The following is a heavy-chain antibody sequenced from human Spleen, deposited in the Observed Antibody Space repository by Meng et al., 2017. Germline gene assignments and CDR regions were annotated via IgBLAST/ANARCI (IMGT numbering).Heavy chain of an antibody. CDR2: SNWNGGST. D-gene: IGHD6-13*01. Sequence: GESLKISCAASGFTFDDYGMSWVRQAPGKGLEWVSGSNWNGGSTGYADSVKGRFTISRDNAKDSLYLQMNSLRVDDTAVYYCARAGYSSTWFEGWFDPWGQGTLVTVSS. CDR3: ARAGYSSTWFEGWFDP. V-gene: IGHV3-20*04. CDR1: GFTFDDYG. J-gene: IGHJ5*02.